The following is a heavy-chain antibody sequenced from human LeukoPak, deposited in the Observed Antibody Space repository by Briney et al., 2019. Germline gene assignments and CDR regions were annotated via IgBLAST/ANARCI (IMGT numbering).Heavy chain of an antibody. Sequence: SETLSLTCTVSGYSISSGYYWGWIRQSPGKGLEWIGSIYNSGSTYYNPSLKSRVTISVDTSKNQFSLKLSSVTAADTAVYYCARVHDYYYMDVWGKGTTVTVSS. CDR2: IYNSGST. J-gene: IGHJ6*03. CDR1: GYSISSGYY. V-gene: IGHV4-38-2*02. CDR3: ARVHDYYYMDV.